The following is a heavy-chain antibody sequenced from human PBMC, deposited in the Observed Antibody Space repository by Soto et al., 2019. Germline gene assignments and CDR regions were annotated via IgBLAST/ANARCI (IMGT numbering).Heavy chain of an antibody. D-gene: IGHD6-13*01. CDR3: ARVIAAAGSYYFDY. V-gene: IGHV3-13*01. J-gene: IGHJ4*02. Sequence: PGGSLRLSCAASGFTFSSYDMHWVRQATGKGLEWVSAIGTAGDTYYPGSVKGRFTISRENAKNSLYLQMNSLRAGDTAVYYCARVIAAAGSYYFDYWAQGTLVTVSS. CDR1: GFTFSSYD. CDR2: IGTAGDT.